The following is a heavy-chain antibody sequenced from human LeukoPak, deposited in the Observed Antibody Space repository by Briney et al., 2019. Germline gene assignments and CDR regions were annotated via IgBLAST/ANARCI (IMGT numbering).Heavy chain of an antibody. Sequence: ASVKVSCKASGYTFTGYYMHWVRQAPGQGLEWMGRINPNSGVTNYAQRFQGRVTMTRDTSISTAYMELSRLRSDDTAVYYCSRQGVWGAFDIWGQGTMVTVSS. CDR2: INPNSGVT. CDR3: SRQGVWGAFDI. V-gene: IGHV1-2*06. D-gene: IGHD3-10*01. CDR1: GYTFTGYY. J-gene: IGHJ3*02.